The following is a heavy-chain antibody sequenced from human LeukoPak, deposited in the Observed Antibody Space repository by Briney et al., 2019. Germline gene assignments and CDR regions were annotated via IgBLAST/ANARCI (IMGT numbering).Heavy chain of an antibody. CDR3: ARDLRVGSYTRQYIDY. D-gene: IGHD3-10*01. V-gene: IGHV1-2*02. CDR2: INPNDGGI. J-gene: IGHJ4*02. CDR1: GYTFTGYY. Sequence: ASMKVSCKASGYTFTGYYIHWVRQAPGQGLEWMGWINPNDGGINYAQKFQGRVTMTRDTSISTAYVELTRLRSDDTAVYYCARDLRVGSYTRQYIDYWGPGTLVAVSS.